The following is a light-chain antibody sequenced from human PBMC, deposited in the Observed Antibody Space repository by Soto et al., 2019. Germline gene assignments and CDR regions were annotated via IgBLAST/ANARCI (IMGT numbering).Light chain of an antibody. Sequence: IQLTQSPSSLSASVGDRVTFTCRASEDISSYLVWYQQKPGAAPKLLIYAASALHSGVPSRFSGSGSGTDFTLTISSLHPEDFAVYFRQQFKNYPITFGQGTRLQIK. V-gene: IGKV1-9*01. CDR1: EDISSY. CDR2: AAS. J-gene: IGKJ5*01. CDR3: QQFKNYPIT.